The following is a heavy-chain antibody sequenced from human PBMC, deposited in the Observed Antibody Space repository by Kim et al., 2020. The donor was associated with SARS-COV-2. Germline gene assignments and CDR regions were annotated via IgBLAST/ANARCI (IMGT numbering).Heavy chain of an antibody. J-gene: IGHJ4*02. V-gene: IGHV5-51*01. CDR3: ARHLDFSGHLDY. CDR1: GYTFTTYW. D-gene: IGHD2-15*01. CDR2: IYCGDSDT. Sequence: GESLKISCKTSGYTFTTYWIGWVRQMPGKGLEWMGIIYCGDSDTRYSPSFQGQVTISADKSISTAYLQWTSLEASDTAMYYCARHLDFSGHLDYWGQGTLVTVSS.